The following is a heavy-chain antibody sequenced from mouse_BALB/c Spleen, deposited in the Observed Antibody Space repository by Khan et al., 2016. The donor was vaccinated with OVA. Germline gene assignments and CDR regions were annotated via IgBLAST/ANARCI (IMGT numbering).Heavy chain of an antibody. CDR2: INTNTGEP. D-gene: IGHD2-14*01. CDR1: GYTFTNYG. V-gene: IGHV9-3*02. Sequence: QVQLQQSGPELKKPGETVKISCKASGYTFTNYGMNWVKQAPGKGLKWMGWINTNTGEPTYAEEFKGRFAFSLETSASTAYLQINNLKNEDTATYFCVRGGGYRYDVKWFAYWGQGTLVTVSA. J-gene: IGHJ3*01. CDR3: VRGGGYRYDVKWFAY.